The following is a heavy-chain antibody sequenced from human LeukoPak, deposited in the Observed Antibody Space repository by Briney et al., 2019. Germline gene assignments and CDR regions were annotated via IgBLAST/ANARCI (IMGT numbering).Heavy chain of an antibody. CDR2: ISGSGGST. CDR1: GFTFSSYG. J-gene: IGHJ4*02. CDR3: ARGPMVRTNLFDY. V-gene: IGHV3-23*01. D-gene: IGHD3-10*01. Sequence: GGSLRLSCAASGFTFSSYGMSWVRQAPGKGLEWVSAISGSGGSTYYADSVKGRFTISRDNAKNTLYLQMNSLRAEDTAVYYCARGPMVRTNLFDYWGQGTLVTVSS.